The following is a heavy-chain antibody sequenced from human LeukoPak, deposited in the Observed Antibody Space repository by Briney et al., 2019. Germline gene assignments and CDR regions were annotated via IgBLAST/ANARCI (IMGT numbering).Heavy chain of an antibody. D-gene: IGHD5-24*01. Sequence: PGGSLRLSCAASGFTFSSYEMNWVRQAPGKGLEWVAFIRYDGSNKYYADSVKGRFTISRDNSKNTLYLQMNSLRAEDTAVYYCAKVEGRYYYYYMDVWGKGTTVTVSS. CDR2: IRYDGSNK. V-gene: IGHV3-30*02. CDR3: AKVEGRYYYYYMDV. J-gene: IGHJ6*03. CDR1: GFTFSSYE.